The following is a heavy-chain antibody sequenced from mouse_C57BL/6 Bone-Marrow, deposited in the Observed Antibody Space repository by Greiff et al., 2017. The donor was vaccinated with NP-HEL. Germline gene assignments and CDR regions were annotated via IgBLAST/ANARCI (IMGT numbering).Heavy chain of an antibody. J-gene: IGHJ2*01. V-gene: IGHV5-4*01. Sequence: EVKVVESGGGLVKPGGSLKLSCAASGFTFSSYAMSWVRQTPEKRLEWVATISDGGSYTYYPDNVKGRFTISRDNAKNNLYLQMSHLKSEDTAMYYCARDPLYYHYFDYWGQGTTLTVSS. CDR3: ARDPLYYHYFDY. CDR2: ISDGGSYT. D-gene: IGHD1-1*01. CDR1: GFTFSSYA.